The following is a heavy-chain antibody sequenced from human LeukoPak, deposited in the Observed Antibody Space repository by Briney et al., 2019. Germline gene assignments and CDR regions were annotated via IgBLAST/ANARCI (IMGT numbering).Heavy chain of an antibody. J-gene: IGHJ3*02. CDR2: ISYDGSNK. D-gene: IGHD2-15*01. Sequence: GGSLRLSCAASGFTFSSYAMHWVRQAPGKGLEWVAVISYDGSNKYYADSVKGRFTISRDNSKNTLYLQMNSLRAEDTAVYYCAKDGSYCSGGSCYPECAFDIWGQGTMVTVSS. CDR1: GFTFSSYA. V-gene: IGHV3-30-3*01. CDR3: AKDGSYCSGGSCYPECAFDI.